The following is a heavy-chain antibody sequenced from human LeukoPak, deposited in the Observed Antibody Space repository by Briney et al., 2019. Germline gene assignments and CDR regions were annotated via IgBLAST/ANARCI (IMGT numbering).Heavy chain of an antibody. Sequence: GGSLRLSCAASGFTFSNAWMNWVRQAPGKGLEWVGRIKGKANNYATTDVASVRGRFTISRDDSKNTAYLQMNSLKTEDTAVYYCTRPSFDSSVSGVVYWGQGTLVTVSS. V-gene: IGHV3-73*01. J-gene: IGHJ4*02. D-gene: IGHD3-22*01. CDR2: IKGKANNYAT. CDR1: GFTFSNAW. CDR3: TRPSFDSSVSGVVY.